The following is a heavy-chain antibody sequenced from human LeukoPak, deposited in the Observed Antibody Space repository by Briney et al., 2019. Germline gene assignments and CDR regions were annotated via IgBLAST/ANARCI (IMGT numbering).Heavy chain of an antibody. J-gene: IGHJ4*02. V-gene: IGHV3-23*01. Sequence: PGGSLRLPCAASGFTFSSYAMSWVRQAPGKGLEWVSAISGGGGSTYYADSVKGRFTISRDNSKNTLYLQMNSLRAEDTAVYYCADSSGWITTFDYWGQGTLVTVSS. CDR3: ADSSGWITTFDY. D-gene: IGHD6-19*01. CDR1: GFTFSSYA. CDR2: ISGGGGST.